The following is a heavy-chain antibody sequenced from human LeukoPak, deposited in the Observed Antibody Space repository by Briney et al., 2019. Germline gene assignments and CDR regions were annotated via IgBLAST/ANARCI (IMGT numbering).Heavy chain of an antibody. J-gene: IGHJ4*02. Sequence: SETLSLTCTVSGGSISSYYWSWIRQPPGKGLEWIGYIYYSGSTNYNPSLKSRVTISVDTSKNQFSLKLSSVTAADTAVYYCARAGADYGGPIDYWGQGTLVTVSS. CDR1: GGSISSYY. V-gene: IGHV4-59*01. CDR2: IYYSGST. D-gene: IGHD4-23*01. CDR3: ARAGADYGGPIDY.